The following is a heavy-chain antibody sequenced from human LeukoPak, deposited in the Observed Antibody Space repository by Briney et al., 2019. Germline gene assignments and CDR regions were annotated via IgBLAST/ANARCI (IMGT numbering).Heavy chain of an antibody. Sequence: SVKVSCKASGYTFTGYYMHWVRQAPGQGLEWMGRIIPILGITNYAQKFQGRVTITADKSTSTAYMELSSLRSEDTAVYYCARSQYYYDSSGYYYYYYGMDVWGQGTTVTVSS. D-gene: IGHD3-22*01. CDR2: IIPILGIT. CDR3: ARSQYYYDSSGYYYYYYGMDV. J-gene: IGHJ6*02. CDR1: GYTFTGYY. V-gene: IGHV1-69*02.